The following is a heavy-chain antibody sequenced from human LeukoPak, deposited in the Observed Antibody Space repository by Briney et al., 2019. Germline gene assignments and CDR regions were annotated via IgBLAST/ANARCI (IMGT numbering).Heavy chain of an antibody. V-gene: IGHV3-23*01. Sequence: GGSLRLSCAASGFTFSNYGIHWVRQAPGKGLEWLSYISLSADFTYYRDSVKGRFTISRDNSKNTLYLQMNSLRAEDTAVYYCAKGGWLQPLGYWGQGTLVTVSS. CDR1: GFTFSNYG. J-gene: IGHJ4*02. D-gene: IGHD5-24*01. CDR3: AKGGWLQPLGY. CDR2: ISLSADFT.